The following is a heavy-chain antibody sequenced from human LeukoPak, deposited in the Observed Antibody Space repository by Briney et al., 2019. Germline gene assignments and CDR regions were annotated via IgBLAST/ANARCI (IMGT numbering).Heavy chain of an antibody. CDR3: ARVDNLYGDYLYFDY. J-gene: IGHJ4*02. CDR1: GFTFSNAW. V-gene: IGHV3-15*01. Sequence: SGGSLRLSCAASGFTFSNAWMSWVRQAPGKGLEWVGRIKSKTDGGTTDYAAPVKGRFTISRDDSKNTLYLQMNSLRAEDTAVYYCARVDNLYGDYLYFDYWGQGTLVTVSS. CDR2: IKSKTDGGTT. D-gene: IGHD4-17*01.